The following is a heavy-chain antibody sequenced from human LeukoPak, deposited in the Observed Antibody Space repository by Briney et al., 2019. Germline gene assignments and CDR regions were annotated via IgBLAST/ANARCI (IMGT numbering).Heavy chain of an antibody. V-gene: IGHV3-53*01. J-gene: IGHJ4*02. CDR3: ARERNYEGLFDY. CDR2: IYSGGST. Sequence: PGGSLRLSCAASGFTVGSNYMSWVRQAPGKGLEWVSVIYSGGSTYYADSVKGRFTISRDNSKNTLYLQMNSLRAEDTAVYYCARERNYEGLFDYWGQGTLVTVSS. CDR1: GFTVGSNY. D-gene: IGHD1-7*01.